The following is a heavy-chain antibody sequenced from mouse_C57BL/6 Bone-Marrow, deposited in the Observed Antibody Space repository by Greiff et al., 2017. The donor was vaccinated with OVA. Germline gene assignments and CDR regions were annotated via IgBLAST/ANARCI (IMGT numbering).Heavy chain of an antibody. Sequence: QVQLQQSGAELMKPGASVKLSCKATGYTFTGYWIEWVKQRPGHGLEWIGEILPGSGSTNYNEKFKGKATFTADTSSNTAYMQLSSLTTEDSAIYYCARWTYYYGSSYGYFDVWGTGTTVTVSS. V-gene: IGHV1-9*01. J-gene: IGHJ1*03. D-gene: IGHD1-1*01. CDR1: GYTFTGYW. CDR2: ILPGSGST. CDR3: ARWTYYYGSSYGYFDV.